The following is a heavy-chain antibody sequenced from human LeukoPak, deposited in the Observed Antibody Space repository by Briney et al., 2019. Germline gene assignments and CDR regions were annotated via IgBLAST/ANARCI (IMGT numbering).Heavy chain of an antibody. D-gene: IGHD6-13*01. J-gene: IGHJ5*02. V-gene: IGHV4-59*01. CDR2: IYYSGST. CDR3: ARDLGVYPMFDP. Sequence: SETLSLTCTVSGGSISSYYWSWIRQPPGKGLEWIGYIYYSGSTNYNPSLKSRVTISVDTSKNQFSLKLGSVTAADTAVYYCARDLGVYPMFDPWGQGTLVTVSS. CDR1: GGSISSYY.